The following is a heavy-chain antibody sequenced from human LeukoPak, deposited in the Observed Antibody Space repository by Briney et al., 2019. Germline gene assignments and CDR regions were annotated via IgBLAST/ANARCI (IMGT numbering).Heavy chain of an antibody. CDR3: ARTSIAARRANAFDI. CDR1: GVSFSGYY. D-gene: IGHD6-6*01. Sequence: SETLSLTCAVYGVSFSGYYWSWIRQPPGKGLEWVGEINHSGSTNYNPSLKSRVTISVDRSKNQFSLKLSSVTAADTAAYYCARTSIAARRANAFDIWGQGTMVTVSS. J-gene: IGHJ3*02. V-gene: IGHV4-34*01. CDR2: INHSGST.